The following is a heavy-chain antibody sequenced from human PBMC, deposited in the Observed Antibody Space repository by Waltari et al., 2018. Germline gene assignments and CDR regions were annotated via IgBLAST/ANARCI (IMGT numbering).Heavy chain of an antibody. CDR3: AXSHXLYFDWWCGMDX. D-gene: IGHD3-9*01. CDR2: XSYDGXKE. Sequence: LXESXGGGVQPGKTLRXSGVGSEFTFSNYGTHWVRQAPGXGLXLVAGXSYDGXKEYYXDSLKGRFTIXRDNSKSTLYLEMNGLTXEDTATYYXAXSHXLYFDWWCGMDXWCQGTTVTVSS. CDR1: EFTFSNYG. J-gene: IGHJ6*02. V-gene: IGHV3-30*18.